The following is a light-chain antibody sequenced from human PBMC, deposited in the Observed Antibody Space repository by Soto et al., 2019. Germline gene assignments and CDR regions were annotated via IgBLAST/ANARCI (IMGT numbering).Light chain of an antibody. J-gene: IGLJ3*02. Sequence: QSVLSQPASVSGSPGQSITISCTGTSNDVGYYNYVSWYQQHPGQAPKLMISEVTTRPSGVSDRFSGSKSGNTASLTISRLQAEDEAHYYCSSYTTAYTQVFGGGTKRTVL. V-gene: IGLV2-14*01. CDR2: EVT. CDR1: SNDVGYYNY. CDR3: SSYTTAYTQV.